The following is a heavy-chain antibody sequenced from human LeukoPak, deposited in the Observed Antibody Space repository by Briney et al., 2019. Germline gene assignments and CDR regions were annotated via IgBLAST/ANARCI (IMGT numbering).Heavy chain of an antibody. CDR3: ARGQPPRFYFDY. Sequence: GGSLRLSCTASGFSFSDYGMHWVRQAPGKGLEWVAVISYDGSNKYYADSVKGRFTISRDNSKNTLYLQMNSLRAEDTAVYYCARGQPPRFYFDYWGQEPWSPSPQ. CDR2: ISYDGSNK. J-gene: IGHJ4*01. V-gene: IGHV3-30*19. CDR1: GFSFSDYG.